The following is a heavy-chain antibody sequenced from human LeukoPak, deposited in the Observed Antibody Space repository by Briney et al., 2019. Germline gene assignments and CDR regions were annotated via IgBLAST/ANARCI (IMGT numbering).Heavy chain of an antibody. V-gene: IGHV4-39*07. CDR3: ARGQPRALYYYYGMDV. CDR2: INHSGST. Sequence: PSETLSLTCTVSGGSISSSSYYWGWIRQPPGKGLEWIGEINHSGSTNYNPSLKSRVTISVDTSKNQFSLKLSSVTAADTAVYYCARGQPRALYYYYGMDVWGQGTMVTVSS. J-gene: IGHJ6*02. CDR1: GGSISSSSYY. D-gene: IGHD2-2*01.